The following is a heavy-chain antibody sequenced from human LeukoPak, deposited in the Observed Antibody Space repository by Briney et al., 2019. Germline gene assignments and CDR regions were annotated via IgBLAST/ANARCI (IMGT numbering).Heavy chain of an antibody. J-gene: IGHJ5*02. CDR2: INPNSGGT. CDR1: GYTFTSYG. CDR3: ARVTTGTYNWFDP. Sequence: GASVKVSCKASGYTFTSYGISWVRQAPGQGLEWMGWINPNSGGTNYAQKFQGRVTMTRDTSISTAYMELSRLRSDDTAVYYCARVTTGTYNWFDPWGQGTLVTVSS. V-gene: IGHV1-2*02. D-gene: IGHD4-17*01.